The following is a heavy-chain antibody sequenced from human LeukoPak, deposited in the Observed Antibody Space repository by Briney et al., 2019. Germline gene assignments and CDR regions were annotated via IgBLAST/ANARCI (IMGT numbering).Heavy chain of an antibody. CDR1: GYTLTELS. Sequence: GASVKVSCKVSGYTLTELSMHWVRQAPGKGLEWMGGFDPEDGETIYAQKFQGRVTMTEDTSTDTAYTELSSLRSEDTAVYYCTAAGTGYYGMDVWGKGTTVTVSS. J-gene: IGHJ6*04. CDR3: TAAGTGYYGMDV. V-gene: IGHV1-24*01. D-gene: IGHD6-13*01. CDR2: FDPEDGET.